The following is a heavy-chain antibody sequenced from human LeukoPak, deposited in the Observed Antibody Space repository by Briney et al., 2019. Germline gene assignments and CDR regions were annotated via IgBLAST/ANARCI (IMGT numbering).Heavy chain of an antibody. CDR2: INHSGST. J-gene: IGHJ5*02. Sequence: SETLSLTCAVYGGSFSGYYWSWNRHPPGKGLECIWEINHSGSTNYNPSLKSRVTISVDTSKNQFSLKLSSVTAADTAVYYCARSEYYDFWSGFNWFDPWGQGTLVTVSS. V-gene: IGHV4-34*01. CDR3: ARSEYYDFWSGFNWFDP. D-gene: IGHD3-3*01. CDR1: GGSFSGYY.